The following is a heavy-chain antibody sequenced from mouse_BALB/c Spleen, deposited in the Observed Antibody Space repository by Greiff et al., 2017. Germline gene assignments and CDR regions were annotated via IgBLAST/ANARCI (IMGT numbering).Heavy chain of an antibody. J-gene: IGHJ4*01. CDR3: AKIYYGNYDAMDY. CDR1: GYSITSDYA. CDR2: ISYSGST. D-gene: IGHD2-1*01. V-gene: IGHV3-2*02. Sequence: EVKLEESGPGLVKPSQSLSLTCTVTGYSITSDYAWNWIRQFPGNKLEWMGYISYSGSTSYNPSLKSRISITRDTSKNQFFLQLNSVTTEDTATYYCAKIYYGNYDAMDYWGQGTSVTVSS.